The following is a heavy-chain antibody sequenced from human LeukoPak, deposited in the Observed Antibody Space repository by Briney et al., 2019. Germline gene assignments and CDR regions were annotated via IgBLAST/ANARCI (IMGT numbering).Heavy chain of an antibody. D-gene: IGHD3-10*01. CDR3: ARSLDYGSFSDY. Sequence: PSETLSLTCTVSGGSISSNSFYWGWIRQPPGKGLEWIGSIYHSGSTYYNPSLKSRVTISVDTSKNQFSLKLSSVTAADTAVYYCARSLDYGSFSDYWGQGTLVTVSS. CDR1: GGSISSNSFY. J-gene: IGHJ4*02. CDR2: IYHSGST. V-gene: IGHV4-39*07.